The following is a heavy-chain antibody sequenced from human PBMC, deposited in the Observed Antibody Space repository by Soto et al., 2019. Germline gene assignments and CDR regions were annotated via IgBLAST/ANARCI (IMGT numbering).Heavy chain of an antibody. Sequence: GWSLRLSCAASGFTFSSYAMSWVRQAPGKGLEWVSAISGSGGSTYYADSVKGRFTISRDNSKNTLYLQMNSLRAEDTAVYYCAKTYYYYSSGPTLLDDLEIWGQGTMVTV. CDR1: GFTFSSYA. V-gene: IGHV3-23*01. CDR3: AKTYYYYSSGPTLLDDLEI. D-gene: IGHD3-22*01. CDR2: ISGSGGST. J-gene: IGHJ3*02.